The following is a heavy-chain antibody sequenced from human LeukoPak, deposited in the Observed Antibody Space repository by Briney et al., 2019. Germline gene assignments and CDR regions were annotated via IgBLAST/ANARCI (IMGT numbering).Heavy chain of an antibody. CDR2: IYYSGST. V-gene: IGHV4-59*01. CDR3: ARGGYCSSTSCLYYFDY. CDR1: CGSISSYY. J-gene: IGHJ4*02. D-gene: IGHD2-2*01. Sequence: SETLSLTCTVSCGSISSYYWSWIRQPPGKGLEWIGYIYYSGSTNYNPSLKSRVTISVDTSKNQFSLKLSSVTAADTAVYYCARGGYCSSTSCLYYFDYWGQGTLVTVSS.